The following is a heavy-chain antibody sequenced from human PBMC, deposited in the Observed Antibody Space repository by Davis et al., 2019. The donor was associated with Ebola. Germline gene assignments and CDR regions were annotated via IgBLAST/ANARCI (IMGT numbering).Heavy chain of an antibody. D-gene: IGHD2-15*01. CDR2: INPSDGST. J-gene: IGHJ6*02. CDR3: ARDLIVVVVAATSGYYYYGMDV. Sequence: AASVKVSCKASGYTFTSYYMHWVRQAPGQGLEWMGIINPSDGSTSYAQKFQGRVTMTRDTSTSTVYMELSSLRSEDTAVYYCARDLIVVVVAATSGYYYYGMDVWGQGTTVTVSS. CDR1: GYTFTSYY. V-gene: IGHV1-46*01.